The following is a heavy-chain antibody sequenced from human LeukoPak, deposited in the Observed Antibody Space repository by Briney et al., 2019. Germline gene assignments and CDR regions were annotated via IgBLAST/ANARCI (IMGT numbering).Heavy chain of an antibody. Sequence: ASVKVSCKVSGYTLTELSMHWVRQAPGKGLEWMGGFDPEDGETIHAQKFQGRVTMTEDTSTDTAYMELSSLRSEDTAVYYCATTEYYYDSSGYYNDAFDIWGQGTMVTVSS. J-gene: IGHJ3*02. V-gene: IGHV1-24*01. CDR3: ATTEYYYDSSGYYNDAFDI. D-gene: IGHD3-22*01. CDR2: FDPEDGET. CDR1: GYTLTELS.